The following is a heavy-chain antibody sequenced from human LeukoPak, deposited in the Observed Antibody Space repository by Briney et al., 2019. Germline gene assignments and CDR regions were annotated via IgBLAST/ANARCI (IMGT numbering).Heavy chain of an antibody. V-gene: IGHV3-48*03. D-gene: IGHD3-10*01. Sequence: GGSLRLSCAASGFTFSSYEMNWVRQAPGKGLEWVSYISSSGSTIYYADSVKGRFTISRDNAKNSLYLQMNSLRAEDTAVCYCARDLGDITMVRGDADYWGQGTLVTVSS. J-gene: IGHJ4*02. CDR2: ISSSGSTI. CDR1: GFTFSSYE. CDR3: ARDLGDITMVRGDADY.